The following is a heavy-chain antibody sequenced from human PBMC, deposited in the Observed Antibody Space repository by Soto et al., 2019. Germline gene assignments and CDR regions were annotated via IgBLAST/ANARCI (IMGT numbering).Heavy chain of an antibody. CDR2: IDPSDSYT. Sequence: GEALHISCEGSGYSFTSYLISWVRQMPGKGLEWMGRIDPSDSYTNYSPSFQGHVTISADKSISTAYLQWSSLKASDTAMYYCAAPKQLSMGYYYGMDVWGQGTTVTVSS. J-gene: IGHJ6*02. V-gene: IGHV5-10-1*01. CDR1: GYSFTSYL. CDR3: AAPKQLSMGYYYGMDV. D-gene: IGHD2-2*01.